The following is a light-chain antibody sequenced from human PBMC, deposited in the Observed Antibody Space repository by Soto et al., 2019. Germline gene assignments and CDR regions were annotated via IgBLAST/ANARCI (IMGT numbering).Light chain of an antibody. CDR1: QSVSSSY. CDR3: QQRTNGLT. Sequence: EIVLTQSPGTLSLSPGEGATLSCRASQSVSSSYLAWYQQKPGQAPRLLIYGASSRATGIPDRFSGSGSGTEFTLSISSLQSEDFAVYYCQQRTNGLTFGGGTKVDIK. V-gene: IGKV3D-20*02. J-gene: IGKJ4*01. CDR2: GAS.